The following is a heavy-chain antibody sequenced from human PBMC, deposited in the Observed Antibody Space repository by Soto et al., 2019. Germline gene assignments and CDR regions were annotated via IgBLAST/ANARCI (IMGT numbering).Heavy chain of an antibody. D-gene: IGHD5-12*01. V-gene: IGHV1-69*02. CDR1: GGTFSSYT. J-gene: IGHJ4*02. Sequence: QVQLVQSGAEVKKPGSSVKVSCKASGGTFSSYTISWVRQAPGQELEWMGRIIPILGIANYAQKFQGRVTITADKSTSTAYMELSSLRSEDTAVYYCALVRGYSGYDASGDYWGQGTLVTVSS. CDR2: IIPILGIA. CDR3: ALVRGYSGYDASGDY.